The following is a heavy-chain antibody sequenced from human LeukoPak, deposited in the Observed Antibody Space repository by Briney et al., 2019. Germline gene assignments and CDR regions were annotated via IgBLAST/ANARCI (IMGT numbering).Heavy chain of an antibody. Sequence: SESLSLTCTVSGDSITSSSYNWGWIRQSPGKGLEWIGSIYYDSGSTYYNPSLKSRITISIDTSKNQFSLKLSSVTAADTAVYYCARRTVVIGRDDYWGQGTLVTVSS. J-gene: IGHJ4*02. V-gene: IGHV4-39*01. CDR3: ARRTVVIGRDDY. CDR1: GDSITSSSYN. CDR2: IYYDSGST. D-gene: IGHD4-23*01.